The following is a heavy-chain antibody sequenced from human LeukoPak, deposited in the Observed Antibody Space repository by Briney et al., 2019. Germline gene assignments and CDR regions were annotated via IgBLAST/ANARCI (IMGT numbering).Heavy chain of an antibody. V-gene: IGHV1-69*01. CDR2: IIPIFGTA. J-gene: IGHJ5*02. Sequence: SVKVSCKPSGGTFSSYAISWARQAPGQGLEWMGGIIPIFGTANYAQKFQGRVTITADESTSTAYMELSSLRSEDTAVYYCARSYYYGSGSYLWFDPWGQGTLVTVSS. CDR1: GGTFSSYA. CDR3: ARSYYYGSGSYLWFDP. D-gene: IGHD3-10*01.